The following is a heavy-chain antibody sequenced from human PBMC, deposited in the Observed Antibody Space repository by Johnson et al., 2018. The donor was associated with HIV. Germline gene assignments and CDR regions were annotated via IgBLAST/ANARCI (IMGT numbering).Heavy chain of an antibody. Sequence: VQLVESGGGLVQPGGSLRLSCAASGFTFSSYWMSWVRQAPGKGLEWVANIKQDGRDVHSANSVKGRFTITRDNSKNTLYMQMNSLKAEDTAVYYCARPRRLFEGHDAFDIWGQGTMVTVSS. CDR1: GFTFSSYW. D-gene: IGHD2-21*01. V-gene: IGHV3-7*04. CDR2: IKQDGRDV. J-gene: IGHJ3*02. CDR3: ARPRRLFEGHDAFDI.